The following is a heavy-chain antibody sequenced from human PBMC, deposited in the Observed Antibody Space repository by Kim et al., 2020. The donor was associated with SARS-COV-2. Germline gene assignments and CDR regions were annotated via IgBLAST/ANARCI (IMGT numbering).Heavy chain of an antibody. V-gene: IGHV3-9*01. CDR2: ISWNSGSI. CDR1: GFTFDDYA. CDR3: AKALSVAGPLNFDY. D-gene: IGHD6-19*01. J-gene: IGHJ4*02. Sequence: GGSLRLSCAASGFTFDDYAMHWVRQAPGKGLEWVSGISWNSGSIGYADSVKGRFTISRDNAKNSLYLQMNSLRAEDTALYYCAKALSVAGPLNFDYWGQGTLVTVSS.